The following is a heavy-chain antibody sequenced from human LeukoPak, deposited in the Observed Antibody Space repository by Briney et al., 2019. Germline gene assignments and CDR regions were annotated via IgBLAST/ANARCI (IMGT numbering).Heavy chain of an antibody. Sequence: PSETLSLTCAVYGGSFSGYYWSWIRQPPGKGLEWIGYIYYSGSTNYNPSLKSRVTISVDTSKNQFSLKLSSVTAADTAVYYCARTLYDFWSGYYSWFDPWGQGTLVTVSS. V-gene: IGHV4-59*01. CDR3: ARTLYDFWSGYYSWFDP. CDR2: IYYSGST. D-gene: IGHD3-3*01. CDR1: GGSFSGYY. J-gene: IGHJ5*02.